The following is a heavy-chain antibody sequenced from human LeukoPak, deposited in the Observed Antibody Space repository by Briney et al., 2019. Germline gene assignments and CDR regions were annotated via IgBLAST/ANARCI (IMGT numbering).Heavy chain of an antibody. CDR3: AKSNGYGLVDI. D-gene: IGHD3-10*01. CDR1: GGSLSSYY. V-gene: IGHV4-4*07. CDR2: IYTSGST. J-gene: IGHJ3*02. Sequence: PSETLSLTCTVSGGSLSSYYWNWIRQPAGKGLEWIGRIYTSGSTNYNPSLKSRVTILVDTSKNQFSLKLNSVTAVDTAVYYCAKSNGYGLVDIWGQGTVVTVSS.